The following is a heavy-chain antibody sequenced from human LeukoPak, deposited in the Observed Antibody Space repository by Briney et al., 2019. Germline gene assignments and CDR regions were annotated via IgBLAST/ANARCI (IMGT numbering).Heavy chain of an antibody. CDR2: IYYSGST. Sequence: PSETLSLTCAVSGGSISSGGYYWSWIRQHPGKGLEWIGYIYYSGSTYYNPSLKSRVTISVDTSKNQFSLKLSSVTAADTAVYYCARRLYYYDSSGYYYGLGAFDIWGQGTMVTVSS. V-gene: IGHV4-31*11. D-gene: IGHD3-22*01. CDR3: ARRLYYYDSSGYYYGLGAFDI. J-gene: IGHJ3*02. CDR1: GGSISSGGYY.